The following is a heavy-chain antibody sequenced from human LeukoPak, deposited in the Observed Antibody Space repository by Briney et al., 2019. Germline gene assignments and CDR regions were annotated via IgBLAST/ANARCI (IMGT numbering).Heavy chain of an antibody. D-gene: IGHD4-17*01. CDR1: GGSFSGYY. Sequence: SETLSLTCAVYGGSFSGYYWSWIRQPPGKGLEWIGEINHSGSTNYNPSLKSRVTISVDTSKNQFSLKLSSVTAADTAVYYCARDRNGDYDYDYYYGMDVWGQGTTVTVSS. V-gene: IGHV4-34*01. J-gene: IGHJ6*02. CDR2: INHSGST. CDR3: ARDRNGDYDYDYYYGMDV.